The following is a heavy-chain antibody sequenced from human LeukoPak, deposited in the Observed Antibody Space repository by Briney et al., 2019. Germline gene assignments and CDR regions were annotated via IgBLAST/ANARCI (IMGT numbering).Heavy chain of an antibody. D-gene: IGHD3-3*01. V-gene: IGHV3-7*01. J-gene: IGHJ5*02. CDR2: IQSDGNEK. CDR1: GFTFSSYA. CDR3: ARDLMIFGVVITDWFDP. Sequence: GGSLRLSCAASGFTFSSYAMSWVRQAPGKGLEWVANIQSDGNEKNYIDSVQGRFTISRDNAKTSLYLQMNSLRAEDTAVYYCARDLMIFGVVITDWFDPWGQGTLVTVSS.